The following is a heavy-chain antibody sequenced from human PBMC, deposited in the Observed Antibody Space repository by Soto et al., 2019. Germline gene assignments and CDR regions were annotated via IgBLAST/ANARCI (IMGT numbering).Heavy chain of an antibody. CDR3: ASHGVYFDGSGYYRDFDT. J-gene: IGHJ3*02. D-gene: IGHD3-22*01. Sequence: GGSLRLSCVASGFTFSSYWMNWVRQAPGKGLEWVANIKQDGGEKDYVDSVKGRFTISRDNAKNSLYLQMNSLRAEDTAVYYCASHGVYFDGSGYYRDFDTWGQGTMVTVSS. CDR2: IKQDGGEK. V-gene: IGHV3-7*01. CDR1: GFTFSSYW.